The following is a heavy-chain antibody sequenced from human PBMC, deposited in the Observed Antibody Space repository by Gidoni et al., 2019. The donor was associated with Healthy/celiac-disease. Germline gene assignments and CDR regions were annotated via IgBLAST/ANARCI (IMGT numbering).Heavy chain of an antibody. V-gene: IGHV3-48*03. D-gene: IGHD5-18*01. Sequence: EVQLVESGGGLVQPGGSLRLSCAASGFTFSSYAMHWVRQAPGKGLEWVSYISSRGSTIYYADSVKGRFTISRDKAKNSLYLQMNSLRAEDTAVYYCAREGGGYSYGFDYWGQGTLVTVSS. CDR2: ISSRGSTI. J-gene: IGHJ4*02. CDR1: GFTFSSYA. CDR3: AREGGGYSYGFDY.